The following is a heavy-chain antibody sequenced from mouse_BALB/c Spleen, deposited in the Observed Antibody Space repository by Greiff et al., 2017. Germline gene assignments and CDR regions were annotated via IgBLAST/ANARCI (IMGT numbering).Heavy chain of an antibody. V-gene: IGHV5-17*02. J-gene: IGHJ1*01. CDR1: GFTFSSFG. D-gene: IGHD1-1*01. Sequence: EVQLQESGGGLVQPGGSRKLSCAASGFTFSSFGMHWVRQAPEKGLEWVAYISSGSSTIYYADTVKGRFTISRDNPKNTLFLQMTSLRSEDTAMYYCAMGDYGSRDWYFDVWGAGTTVTVSS. CDR2: ISSGSSTI. CDR3: AMGDYGSRDWYFDV.